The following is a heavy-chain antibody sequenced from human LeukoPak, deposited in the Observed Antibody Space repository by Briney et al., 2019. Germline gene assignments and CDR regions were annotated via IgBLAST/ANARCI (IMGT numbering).Heavy chain of an antibody. V-gene: IGHV4-61*01. CDR3: ARCGYSYGLDY. D-gene: IGHD5-18*01. J-gene: IGHJ4*02. CDR2: IYYSGST. CDR1: GGSVSSGSYY. Sequence: SETLSLTCTVSGGSVSSGSYYWSWIRQPPGKGLEWIGCIYYSGSTNYNPSLKSRVTISVDTSKNQFSLKLSSVTAADTAVYYCARCGYSYGLDYWGQGTLVTVSS.